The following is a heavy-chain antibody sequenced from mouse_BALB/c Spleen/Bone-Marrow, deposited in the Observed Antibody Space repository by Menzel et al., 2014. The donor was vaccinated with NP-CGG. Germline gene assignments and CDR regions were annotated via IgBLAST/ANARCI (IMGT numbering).Heavy chain of an antibody. Sequence: EVHLVESGPELVKPGASVKMSCKASGCTFISYVMHWVKQKPGQGLEWIGYINPYNDGTKYNEKFKGKATLTSDKSSSTAYMELSSLTSEDSAVYYCASGRYGFAYWGQGTLVTV. J-gene: IGHJ3*01. CDR2: INPYNDGT. V-gene: IGHV1-14*01. CDR3: ASGRYGFAY. CDR1: GCTFISYV. D-gene: IGHD2-14*01.